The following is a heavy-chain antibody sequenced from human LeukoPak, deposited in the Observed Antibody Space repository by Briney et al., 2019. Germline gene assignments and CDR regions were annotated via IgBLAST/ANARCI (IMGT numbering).Heavy chain of an antibody. V-gene: IGHV1-2*02. J-gene: IGHJ4*02. CDR2: INPYNTGT. D-gene: IGHD5-12*01. Sequence: APVKVSCKASGYTFTGYYIHWVRQAPGQGLEWMGWINPYNTGTNFAQNFQGRVTMTRDTSISTAYMELSRLTSDDTAIYYCASGYDWGLYWGQGTLVTVSS. CDR1: GYTFTGYY. CDR3: ASGYDWGLY.